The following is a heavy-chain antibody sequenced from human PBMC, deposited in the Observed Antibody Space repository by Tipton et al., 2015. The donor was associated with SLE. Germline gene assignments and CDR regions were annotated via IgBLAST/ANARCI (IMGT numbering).Heavy chain of an antibody. CDR3: AREAPYSGYANDAFDI. D-gene: IGHD5-12*01. Sequence: TLSLTCTVSGGSISSGDYYWSWIRQPPGKGLEWIGYIYYSGSTYYNPSLKSRVTISVDTSKNQFSLKLSSVTAADTAVYYCAREAPYSGYANDAFDIWGQGTMVTVSS. V-gene: IGHV4-30-4*01. CDR2: IYYSGST. J-gene: IGHJ3*02. CDR1: GGSISSGDYY.